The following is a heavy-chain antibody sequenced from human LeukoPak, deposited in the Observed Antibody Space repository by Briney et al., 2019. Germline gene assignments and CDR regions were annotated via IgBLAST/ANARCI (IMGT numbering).Heavy chain of an antibody. J-gene: IGHJ4*02. CDR2: IWYDGSNK. CDR1: GFTFSSNG. V-gene: IGHV3-33*06. D-gene: IGHD4-17*01. Sequence: PGGSLRLSCAASGFTFSSNGMHWVRQAPGKGLEWVAVIWYDGSNKHYVDSVKGRFTISRDNSKNTLYLQMNSLRAEDTAVYYCAKGGESDYGDHFYYWGQGTLVTVSS. CDR3: AKGGESDYGDHFYY.